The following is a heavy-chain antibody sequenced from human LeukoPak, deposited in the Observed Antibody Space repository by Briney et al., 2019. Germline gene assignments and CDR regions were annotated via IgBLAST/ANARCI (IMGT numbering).Heavy chain of an antibody. V-gene: IGHV3-9*01. Sequence: GGSLRLSCAASGFTFDDYAMHWVRQAPGKGLEWVSGISWNSGSIGYADSVKGRFTISRDNAKSSPYLQMNSLRAEDTAVYFCARETYSATYYFDYWGQGTLVTVSS. J-gene: IGHJ4*02. CDR1: GFTFDDYA. CDR3: ARETYSATYYFDY. D-gene: IGHD1-26*01. CDR2: ISWNSGSI.